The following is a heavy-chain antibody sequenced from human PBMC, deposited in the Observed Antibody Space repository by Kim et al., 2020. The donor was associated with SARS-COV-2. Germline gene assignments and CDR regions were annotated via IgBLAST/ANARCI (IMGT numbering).Heavy chain of an antibody. Sequence: GGSLRLSCTGSGFTFTTYAMSWVRQAPGEGLEWLSGLSGSGGLTYYADSVRGRFTVSRDNSKNTLYLQMNSLRAEDTAVYYCVKAQSGSGYYYFDFWGQGTVVTVSS. D-gene: IGHD5-12*01. J-gene: IGHJ4*02. CDR2: LSGSGGLT. CDR1: GFTFTTYA. CDR3: VKAQSGSGYYYFDF. V-gene: IGHV3-23*01.